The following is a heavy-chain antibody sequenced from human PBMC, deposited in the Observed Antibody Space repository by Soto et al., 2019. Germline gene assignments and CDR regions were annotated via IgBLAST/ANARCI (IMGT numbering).Heavy chain of an antibody. CDR2: IWYDGSEE. Sequence: QVQLVESGGGVVQPGTSLRLSCAASGFTFSSYAMHWVRQAPGKGLEWVALIWYDGSEEYYADPMKGRFTIARDNSKKRVYLQMNSLRVEDTAVYYCARDGGGGGYSGCWGQGTQVTVST. CDR1: GFTFSSYA. CDR3: ARDGGGGGYSGC. D-gene: IGHD2-15*01. V-gene: IGHV3-33*01. J-gene: IGHJ4*02.